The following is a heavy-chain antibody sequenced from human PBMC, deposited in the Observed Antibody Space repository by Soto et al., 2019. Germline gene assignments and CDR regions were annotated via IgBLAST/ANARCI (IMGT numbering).Heavy chain of an antibody. CDR3: TTGRVTIFGVAHE. D-gene: IGHD3-3*01. J-gene: IGHJ4*02. CDR2: IKSKTDGGTT. CDR1: GFTFSNAW. V-gene: IGHV3-15*01. Sequence: GGSLRLSCAASGFTFSNAWMSWVRQAPGKGLEWVGRIKSKTDGGTTDYAAPVKGRFTISRDDSKNTLYLQMNSLKTEDTAVYYCTTGRVTIFGVAHEWGQGTLVTAPQ.